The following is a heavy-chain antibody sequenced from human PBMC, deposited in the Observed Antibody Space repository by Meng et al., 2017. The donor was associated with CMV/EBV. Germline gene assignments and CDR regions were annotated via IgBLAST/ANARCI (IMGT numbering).Heavy chain of an antibody. CDR3: ARDPAYCSGGSCYPSNWFDP. CDR2: ISSSSSYI. Sequence: GESLKISCAASGFTFSSYSMNWVRQAPGKGLEWVSSISSSSSYIYYADSVKGRFAISRDNAKNSLYLQMNSLRAEDTAVYYCARDPAYCSGGSCYPSNWFDPWGQGTLVTVSS. J-gene: IGHJ5*02. D-gene: IGHD2-15*01. V-gene: IGHV3-21*01. CDR1: GFTFSSYS.